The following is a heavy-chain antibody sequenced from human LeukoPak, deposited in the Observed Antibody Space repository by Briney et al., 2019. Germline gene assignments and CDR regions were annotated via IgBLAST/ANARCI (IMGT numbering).Heavy chain of an antibody. J-gene: IGHJ4*01. Sequence: PGGSPRLSCVASGFTFSYHYMDWVRQAPGKGLEWVGRVRNKANSYNTVFAASVKGRFTLSRDDSKNSLYLQMNSLKIEDTAVYYCSTYYCGSDCPPTDYWGHGTLVTVSS. CDR1: GFTFSYHY. V-gene: IGHV3-72*01. CDR3: STYYCGSDCPPTDY. CDR2: VRNKANSYNT. D-gene: IGHD2-21*02.